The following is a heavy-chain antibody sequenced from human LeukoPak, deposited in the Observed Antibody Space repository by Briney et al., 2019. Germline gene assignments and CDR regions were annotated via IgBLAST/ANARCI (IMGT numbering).Heavy chain of an antibody. CDR1: GYRFTNYW. CDR3: AKNEGGWYSYGYSLDY. V-gene: IGHV3-30*18. CDR2: ISSDGSNK. J-gene: IGHJ4*02. D-gene: IGHD5-18*01. Sequence: GESLKISCKTSGYRFTNYWIGWVRQAPGKGLEWVAVISSDGSNKYYADSVKGRLTISRDNSQNTLYLQMNSLRDEDTAVYYCAKNEGGWYSYGYSLDYWGQGTLVTVSS.